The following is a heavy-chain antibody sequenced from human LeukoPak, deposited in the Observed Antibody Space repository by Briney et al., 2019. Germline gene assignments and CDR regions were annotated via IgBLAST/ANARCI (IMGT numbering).Heavy chain of an antibody. D-gene: IGHD4-17*01. CDR1: GFTFSYYS. CDR2: ISTSGSTI. CDR3: ARGETSVTSYLNF. V-gene: IGHV3-48*02. Sequence: GGSLRLSCAASGFTFSYYSMNWVRQAPGKGLEWVSFISTSGSTIYYADSVKGRFTISRDNAKNSLYLQMNSLRDEDTAVYYCARGETSVTSYLNFWGQGTLVTVSS. J-gene: IGHJ4*02.